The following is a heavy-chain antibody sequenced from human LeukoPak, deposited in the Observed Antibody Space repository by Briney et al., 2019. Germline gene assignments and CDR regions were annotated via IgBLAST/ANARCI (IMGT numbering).Heavy chain of an antibody. CDR2: ISWNSGSI. Sequence: PGRSLRLSCAASGFTFDDYAMHWVQQAPGKGLEWVSGISWNSGSIGYADSVKGRFTISRDNAKNSLYLQMNSLRAEDTALYYCAKDRRVVVVAASLFDYWGQGTLVTVSS. J-gene: IGHJ4*02. CDR3: AKDRRVVVVAASLFDY. CDR1: GFTFDDYA. V-gene: IGHV3-9*01. D-gene: IGHD2-15*01.